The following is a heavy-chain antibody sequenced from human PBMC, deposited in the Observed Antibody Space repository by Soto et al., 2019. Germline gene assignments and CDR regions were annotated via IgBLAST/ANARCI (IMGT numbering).Heavy chain of an antibody. CDR1: GFTVSSNY. Sequence: GGSLRLSCAASGFTVSSNYMSWVRQAPGKGLEWVSVIYSGGSTYYADSVKGRFTISRDNSKNTLYLQMNSLRAEDTAVYYCAREGRSKGDYYYYYMDVWGKGTTVTVSS. CDR3: AREGRSKGDYYYYYMDV. J-gene: IGHJ6*03. V-gene: IGHV3-66*01. CDR2: IYSGGST.